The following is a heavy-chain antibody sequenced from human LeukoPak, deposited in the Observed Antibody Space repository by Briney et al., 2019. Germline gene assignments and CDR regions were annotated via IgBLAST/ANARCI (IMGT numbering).Heavy chain of an antibody. J-gene: IGHJ4*02. CDR1: GGSISSGGYY. D-gene: IGHD1-1*01. CDR3: ARGGERRSFDY. V-gene: IGHV4-31*03. CDR2: IYYSGST. Sequence: PSETLSLTCTVSGGSISSGGYYWSWIRQHPGKGLEWIGYIYYSGSTYYNPSLKSRVTISVDTSKNQFSLKLSSVTAADTAVYYCARGGERRSFDYWGQGTLVTVSS.